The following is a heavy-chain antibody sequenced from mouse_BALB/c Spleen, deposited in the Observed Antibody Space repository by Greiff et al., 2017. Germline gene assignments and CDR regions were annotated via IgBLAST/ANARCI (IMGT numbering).Heavy chain of an antibody. CDR3: ARKIAKDYYAMDY. D-gene: IGHD6-1*02. Sequence: QVQLQQSGAELVRPGSSVKISCKASGYAFSSYWMNWVKQRPGQGLEWIGQIYPGDGDTNYNGKFKGKATLTADKSSSTAYMQLSSLTSEDSAVYFCARKIAKDYYAMDYWGQGTSVTVSS. CDR2: IYPGDGDT. J-gene: IGHJ4*01. V-gene: IGHV1-80*01. CDR1: GYAFSSYW.